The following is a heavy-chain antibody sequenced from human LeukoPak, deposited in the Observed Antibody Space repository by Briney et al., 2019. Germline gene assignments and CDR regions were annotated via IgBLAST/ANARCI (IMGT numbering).Heavy chain of an antibody. J-gene: IGHJ4*02. CDR3: ARVYSSGFDQIDY. CDR1: GFTFSNYC. D-gene: IGHD6-19*01. CDR2: IKEGGSAK. Sequence: PGGSLRLSCAAAGFTFSNYCMAWFRQAPGKGLEWVANIKEGGSAKYYVDSVRGRFTISRDNAKNSLYLQMNSLRAEDTAVYYCARVYSSGFDQIDYWGQGTLVTVSS. V-gene: IGHV3-7*04.